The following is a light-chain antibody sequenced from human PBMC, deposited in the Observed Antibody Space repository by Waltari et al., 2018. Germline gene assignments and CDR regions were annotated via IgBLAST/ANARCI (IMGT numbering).Light chain of an antibody. Sequence: SYVLTQPPSVSVAPGKMARITCGGNNIGSKSVHWYQQKPGQAPVLVVYDDSARPSGIPERFSGSNSGNTATLTISRVEAGDEADYYCQVWDNSSDHVVFGGGTNLTVL. CDR2: DDS. CDR3: QVWDNSSDHVV. J-gene: IGLJ2*01. CDR1: NIGSKS. V-gene: IGLV3-21*03.